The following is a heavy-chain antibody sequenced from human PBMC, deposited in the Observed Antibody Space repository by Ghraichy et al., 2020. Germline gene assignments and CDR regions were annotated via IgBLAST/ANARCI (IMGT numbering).Heavy chain of an antibody. CDR2: INPNSGGT. J-gene: IGHJ4*02. D-gene: IGHD1-26*01. CDR3: ARGWEPYYFDY. CDR1: GYTFTGYY. V-gene: IGHV1-2*04. Sequence: ASVKVSCKASGYTFTGYYMHWVRQAPGQGLEWMGGINPNSGGTNYEQKFQGWVTMTRDTSISTAYMELSRLRSDDTAVYYCARGWEPYYFDYWGQGTLVTVSS.